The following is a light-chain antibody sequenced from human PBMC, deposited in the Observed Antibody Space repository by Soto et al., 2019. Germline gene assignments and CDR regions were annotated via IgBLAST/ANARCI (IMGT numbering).Light chain of an antibody. Sequence: EIVLTQSPATLSLSPGEKATLSCRASQSVSSYLAWYQQKPGQAPRLLIYDAFNRATGIPARFSGSGSGTDFTLTISSLDPEDFAVYYCQQRGDWPWTFGQGTKVDI. CDR2: DAF. J-gene: IGKJ1*01. CDR1: QSVSSY. V-gene: IGKV3-11*01. CDR3: QQRGDWPWT.